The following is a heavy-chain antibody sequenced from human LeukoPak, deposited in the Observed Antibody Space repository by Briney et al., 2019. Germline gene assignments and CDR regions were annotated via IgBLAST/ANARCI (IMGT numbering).Heavy chain of an antibody. Sequence: GGSLRLSCAASGFTFSSYWMHWVRQAPGKGLVWVSRINSDGSSRSYADSVKGRFTISRDNSKNTLYLQMNSLRAEDTAVYYCANPFLSIVVAAYHDYWGQGTLVTVSS. CDR2: INSDGSSR. CDR3: ANPFLSIVVAAYHDY. D-gene: IGHD6-19*01. J-gene: IGHJ4*02. V-gene: IGHV3-74*01. CDR1: GFTFSSYW.